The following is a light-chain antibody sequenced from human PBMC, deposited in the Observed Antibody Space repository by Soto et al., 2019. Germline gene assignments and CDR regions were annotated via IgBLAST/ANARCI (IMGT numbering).Light chain of an antibody. V-gene: IGKV2D-29*01. CDR2: EVS. CDR3: LQSLQFPLT. J-gene: IGKJ4*01. CDR1: QTLLHSNGKSY. Sequence: EIVMTQTPLSLSVTPGQSASISCRSSQTLLHSNGKSYLYWYLQKAGQAPQLLIYEVSKRFSGVPDRFSGSGAGTDFTLNISRVEAEDVGVYYCLQSLQFPLTFGGGTKVEIE.